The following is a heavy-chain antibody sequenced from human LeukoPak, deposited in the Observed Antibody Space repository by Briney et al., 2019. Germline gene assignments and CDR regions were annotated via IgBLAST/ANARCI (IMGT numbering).Heavy chain of an antibody. CDR1: GFTFSRYG. CDR2: IQYDGINK. J-gene: IGHJ4*02. CDR3: AGERGGYGFY. V-gene: IGHV3-30*02. D-gene: IGHD5-12*01. Sequence: GGSLRLSCAASGFTFSRYGMHWVRQVPGKGLEWVAFIQYDGINKDYADSVKGRFTISRDNSKNTLYLQMNSLRGDDTAVYYCAGERGGYGFYWGQGTLVTVSS.